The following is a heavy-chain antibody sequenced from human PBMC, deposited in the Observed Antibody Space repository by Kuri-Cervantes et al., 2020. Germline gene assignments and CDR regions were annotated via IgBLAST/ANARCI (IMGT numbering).Heavy chain of an antibody. J-gene: IGHJ4*02. CDR3: ARSSYYYDSSGYYYGDY. V-gene: IGHV3-30*03. CDR2: ISYDGSNK. D-gene: IGHD3-22*01. CDR1: GFTFSSYG. Sequence: LSLTCAASGFTFSSYGMHWVRQAPGKGLEWVAVISYDGSNKYYADSVKGRFTISRDNSKNTLYLQMNSLRAEDTAVYYCARSSYYYDSSGYYYGDYWGQGTLVTVSS.